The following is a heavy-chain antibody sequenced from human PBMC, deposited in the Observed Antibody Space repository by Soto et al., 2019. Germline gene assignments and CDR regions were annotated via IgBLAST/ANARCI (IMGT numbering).Heavy chain of an antibody. CDR2: IYYSGST. CDR1: GGSISSSSYY. Sequence: SETLSLTCTVSGGSISSSSYYWGWIRQPPGKGLEWIGSIYYSGSTNYNPSLKSRVTISSDTTKNQLSLKLTSVTAADTAVYHCARGYATSWYTYYFDYWGQGALVTVS. J-gene: IGHJ4*02. V-gene: IGHV4-39*07. CDR3: ARGYATSWYTYYFDY. D-gene: IGHD6-13*01.